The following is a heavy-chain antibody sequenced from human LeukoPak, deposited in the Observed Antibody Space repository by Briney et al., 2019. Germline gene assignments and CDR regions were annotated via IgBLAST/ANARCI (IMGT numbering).Heavy chain of an antibody. Sequence: SETLSLTCAVSGYSISSGYYWGWIRQPPGKGLEWIGSIYHSGSTYYNPSLKSRVTISVDTSKNQFSLKLSSVTAADMAVYYCARGVAVAGGFDYWGQGTLVTVSS. D-gene: IGHD6-19*01. CDR2: IYHSGST. CDR1: GYSISSGYY. V-gene: IGHV4-38-2*01. J-gene: IGHJ4*02. CDR3: ARGVAVAGGFDY.